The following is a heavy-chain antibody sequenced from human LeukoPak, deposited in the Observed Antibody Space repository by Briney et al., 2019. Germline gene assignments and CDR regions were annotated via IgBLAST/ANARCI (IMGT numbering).Heavy chain of an antibody. J-gene: IGHJ4*02. Sequence: SVKVSCKASGGTFSSYAISWVRQAPGQGLEWMGRIIPILGIANYAQKFQGRVTITADKSTSTAYMELSSLRSEHTAVYYCAREGALRYFDYWGQGTLVTVSS. V-gene: IGHV1-69*04. CDR3: AREGALRYFDY. D-gene: IGHD4/OR15-4a*01. CDR2: IIPILGIA. CDR1: GGTFSSYA.